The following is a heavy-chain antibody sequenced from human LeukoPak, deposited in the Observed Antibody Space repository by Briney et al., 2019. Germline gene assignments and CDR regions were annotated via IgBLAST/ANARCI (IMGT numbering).Heavy chain of an antibody. CDR3: TMASVDAFDI. V-gene: IGHV3-73*01. J-gene: IGHJ3*02. CDR1: GFTFSGSA. Sequence: GSLRLSCAASGFTFSGSAMHWVRQASGKGLEWVGRIRSKANSYATAYAASVKGRFTISRDDSKNTAYLQMNSLKTEDTAVYYCTMASVDAFDIWGQGTMVTVSS. CDR2: IRSKANSYAT.